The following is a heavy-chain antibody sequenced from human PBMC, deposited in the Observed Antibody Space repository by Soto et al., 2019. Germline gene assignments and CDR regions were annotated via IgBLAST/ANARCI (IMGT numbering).Heavy chain of an antibody. D-gene: IGHD6-13*01. V-gene: IGHV3-33*01. Sequence: GGSLRLSCAASGFTFSSYGMHWVRQAPGKGLEWVAVIWYDGSNKYYADSVKGRFTISRDNSKNTLYLQMNSLRAEDTAVYYCARKSIAAAGPSAAFDIWGQGTMVTVSS. CDR1: GFTFSSYG. CDR2: IWYDGSNK. J-gene: IGHJ3*02. CDR3: ARKSIAAAGPSAAFDI.